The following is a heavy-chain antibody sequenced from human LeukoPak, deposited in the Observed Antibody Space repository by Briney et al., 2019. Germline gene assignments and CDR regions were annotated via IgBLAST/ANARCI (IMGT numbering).Heavy chain of an antibody. CDR2: IKKDGSEK. CDR3: ATCAGVVQLGLLL. CDR1: GFTSSAFW. J-gene: IGHJ6*03. Sequence: GGSLRLSCVASGFTSSAFWMSWVRRPPGEGLEWVANIKKDGSEKEYVDSVKGRFTIFRDNAKSTVYMQLNSLRAEATAVYYCATCAGVVQLGLLLWRKGTKVGVPS. D-gene: IGHD1-1*01. V-gene: IGHV3-7*03.